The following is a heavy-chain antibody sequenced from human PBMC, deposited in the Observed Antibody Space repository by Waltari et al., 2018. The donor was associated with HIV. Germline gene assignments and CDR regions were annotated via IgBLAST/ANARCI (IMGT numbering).Heavy chain of an antibody. V-gene: IGHV1-3*01. Sequence: QVQLMQSGAEVKKPGASVKVSCTASGYSLTNFAIHWVRQAPGQSFEWMGWINSANGDTRYSPAFQGRITITRDTYATTAYMDLSRLTSQDTAVYFCARLVFPAHYDSWGQGSLVTVSS. J-gene: IGHJ4*02. CDR2: INSANGDT. CDR1: GYSLTNFA. CDR3: ARLVFPAHYDS. D-gene: IGHD2-8*01.